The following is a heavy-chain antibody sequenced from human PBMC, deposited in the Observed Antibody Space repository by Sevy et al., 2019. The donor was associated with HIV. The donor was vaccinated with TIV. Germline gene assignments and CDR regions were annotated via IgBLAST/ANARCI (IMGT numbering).Heavy chain of an antibody. CDR3: ARVNSFDGDYVGGDY. CDR2: ISYDGGNK. CDR1: GFTFSMYA. J-gene: IGHJ4*02. D-gene: IGHD4-17*01. V-gene: IGHV3-30-3*01. Sequence: GGSLRLSCAASGFTFSMYAIKWVRQAPGKGLEWVALISYDGGNKYHDDSGKGRFTISRDNSRNTLYLQMNSLGAEDTAVYYCARVNSFDGDYVGGDYWGQGTLVTVSS.